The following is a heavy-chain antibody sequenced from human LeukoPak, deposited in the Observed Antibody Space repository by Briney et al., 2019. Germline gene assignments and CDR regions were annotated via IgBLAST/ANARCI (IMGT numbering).Heavy chain of an antibody. V-gene: IGHV3-9*01. Sequence: GRSLRLSCAASGFTFDNYAMHWVRQAPGKGLEWVSGIAWNSGNTGFADSVKGRFTISRDNAENSHYLQMNSLTPEDTAFYFCAKDMNSYGSGSSYNPWGPFDSWGQGTLVTASS. CDR2: IAWNSGNT. D-gene: IGHD3-10*01. CDR1: GFTFDNYA. CDR3: AKDMNSYGSGSSYNPWGPFDS. J-gene: IGHJ4*02.